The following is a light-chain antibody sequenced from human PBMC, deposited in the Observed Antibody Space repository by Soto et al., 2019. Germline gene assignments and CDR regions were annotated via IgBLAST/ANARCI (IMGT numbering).Light chain of an antibody. J-gene: IGKJ5*01. CDR1: QPVSSNF. V-gene: IGKV3-20*01. CDR3: QQYANSPIT. CDR2: GVS. Sequence: ELVLTQSPGTLSLSPGESAALSCRASQPVSSNFLAWYQQKPGQAPRLLIYGVSSRASGIPDRFFGSGSGTDFTLTINRPEPEDFAVYYCQQYANSPITFGQGTRLETK.